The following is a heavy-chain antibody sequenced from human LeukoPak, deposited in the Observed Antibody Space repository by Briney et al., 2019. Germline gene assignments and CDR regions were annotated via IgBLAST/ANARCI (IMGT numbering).Heavy chain of an antibody. Sequence: SSETLSLTCTVSGGSISSGDYYWSWIRQPPGKGLEWIGYIYYSGSTYYNPSLKSRVTVSVDTSKNQFSLKLSSVTAADTAVYYCARRGNYGSGSLDYWGQGTLVTVSS. D-gene: IGHD3-10*01. CDR1: GGSISSGDYY. CDR2: IYYSGST. J-gene: IGHJ4*02. V-gene: IGHV4-30-4*08. CDR3: ARRGNYGSGSLDY.